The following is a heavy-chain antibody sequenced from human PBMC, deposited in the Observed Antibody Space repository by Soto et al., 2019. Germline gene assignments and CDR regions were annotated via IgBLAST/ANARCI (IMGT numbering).Heavy chain of an antibody. CDR2: IIPIFGTA. CDR3: ARSDFWGGYSPYSFDY. D-gene: IGHD3-3*01. V-gene: IGHV1-69*13. J-gene: IGHJ4*02. CDR1: GGTFSSYA. Sequence: GASVKVSCKASGGTFSSYAISWVRQAPGQGLEWMGGIIPIFGTANYAQKFQGRVTITADESTSTAYMELSSLRSEDTAVYYCARSDFWGGYSPYSFDYWGQGTLVTVSS.